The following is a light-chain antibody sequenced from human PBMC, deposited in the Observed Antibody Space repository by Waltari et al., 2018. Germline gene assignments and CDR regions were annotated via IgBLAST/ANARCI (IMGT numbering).Light chain of an antibody. CDR3: SSYTSSSTLVV. J-gene: IGLJ2*01. CDR1: SSDVGRYNY. Sequence: QSALTQPASVSGSPGQSITISSTGTSSDVGRYNYVSWYQQHAGKAPKLMIYDVSNRPSGVSNRFSGSKSGNTASLTISGLQAEDEADYYCSSYTSSSTLVVFGGGTKLTVL. CDR2: DVS. V-gene: IGLV2-14*01.